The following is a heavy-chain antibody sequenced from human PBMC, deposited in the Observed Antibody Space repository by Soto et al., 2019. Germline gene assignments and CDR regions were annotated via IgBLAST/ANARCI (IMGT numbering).Heavy chain of an antibody. V-gene: IGHV4-59*01. J-gene: IGHJ6*03. CDR2: IYYSGST. CDR1: GGSISSYY. D-gene: IGHD2-15*01. Sequence: SETLSLTCTVSGGSISSYYWSWIRQPPGKGLEWIGYIYYSGSTNYNPSLKSRVTISVDTSKNQFSLKLSSVTAADTAVYYCASVTDCSGGSCYSEDYYYYYMDVWGKGTTVTVSS. CDR3: ASVTDCSGGSCYSEDYYYYYMDV.